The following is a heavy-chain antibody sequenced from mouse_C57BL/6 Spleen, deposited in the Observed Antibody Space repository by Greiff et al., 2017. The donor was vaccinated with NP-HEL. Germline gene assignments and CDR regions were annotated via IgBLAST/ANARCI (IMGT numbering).Heavy chain of an antibody. D-gene: IGHD2-5*01. V-gene: IGHV5-16*01. CDR1: GFTFSDYY. Sequence: EVMLVESEGGLVQPGSSMKLSCTASGFTFSDYYMAWVRQVPEKGLEWVANINYDGSSTYYLDSLKSRFIISRDNAKNILYLQMSSLKSEDTATYYCAREFYYSNYVGAMDYWGQGTSVTVSS. CDR3: AREFYYSNYVGAMDY. CDR2: INYDGSST. J-gene: IGHJ4*01.